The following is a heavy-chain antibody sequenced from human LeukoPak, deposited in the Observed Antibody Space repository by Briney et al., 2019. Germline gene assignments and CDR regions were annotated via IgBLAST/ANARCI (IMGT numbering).Heavy chain of an antibody. CDR3: AKDRLYYYGSGSYDY. Sequence: PGGSLRLSCAASGFTFSSYAVSWVRQAPGKGLEWVSAISGSGVSTYYADFVKGRFTISSDNSKNTLYLQMNSLRVEDTAVYYCAKDRLYYYGSGSYDYWGQGTLVTVSS. J-gene: IGHJ4*02. CDR1: GFTFSSYA. D-gene: IGHD3-10*01. V-gene: IGHV3-23*01. CDR2: ISGSGVST.